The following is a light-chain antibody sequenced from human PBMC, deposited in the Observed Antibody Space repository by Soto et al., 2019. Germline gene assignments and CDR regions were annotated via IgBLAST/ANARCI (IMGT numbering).Light chain of an antibody. Sequence: QSVLTQPASVSGSPGQSITISCTGTRSDVGSYNLVSWYQQHPGKAPKLMIYEGSKRPSGVSNRFSGSKSGNTASLTISGLQAEDEADYYCCSYAGSSTLWVFGGGTKLTVL. J-gene: IGLJ3*02. CDR1: RSDVGSYNL. CDR3: CSYAGSSTLWV. CDR2: EGS. V-gene: IGLV2-23*01.